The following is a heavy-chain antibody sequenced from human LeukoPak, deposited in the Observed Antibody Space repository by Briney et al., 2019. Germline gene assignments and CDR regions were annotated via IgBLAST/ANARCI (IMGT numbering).Heavy chain of an antibody. CDR2: INHSGST. Sequence: SETLSLTCAVYGGSFSGYYWSWIRQPPGKGLEWIGEINHSGSTNYNPSLKSRVTISVDRSKNQFSLKLSSVTAADTAVYYCARSSDDDAFDIWGQGTMVTVSS. CDR3: ARSSDDDAFDI. J-gene: IGHJ3*02. CDR1: GGSFSGYY. V-gene: IGHV4-34*01.